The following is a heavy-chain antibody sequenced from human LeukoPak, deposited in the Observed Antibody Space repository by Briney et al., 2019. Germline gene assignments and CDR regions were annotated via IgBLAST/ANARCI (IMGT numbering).Heavy chain of an antibody. V-gene: IGHV3-30*03. CDR2: ISYDGSNK. CDR3: ATKAMVREGYYLDYYMDV. Sequence: GGSLRLSCAASGFTFSSYGMHWVRQAPGKGLEWVAVISYDGSNKYYADSVKGRFTISRDNAKNSLYLQMNSLRAEDTAVYYCATKAMVREGYYLDYYMDVWGKGTTVTVSS. CDR1: GFTFSSYG. J-gene: IGHJ6*03. D-gene: IGHD3-10*01.